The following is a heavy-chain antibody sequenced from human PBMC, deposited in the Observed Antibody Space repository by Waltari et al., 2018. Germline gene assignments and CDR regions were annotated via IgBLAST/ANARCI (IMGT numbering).Heavy chain of an antibody. CDR1: GGSINSYY. V-gene: IGHV4-59*01. Sequence: QLQESGPGLVKPSETLSLTCTVSGGSINSYYWSWIRQPPGKGLEWIGYIYYSGSTNYNPSLKSRVTISVDTSKNQFSLKLSSVTAADTAVYYCARVGATGGYYYYYYMDVWGKGTTVTVSS. J-gene: IGHJ6*03. CDR2: IYYSGST. D-gene: IGHD1-26*01. CDR3: ARVGATGGYYYYYYMDV.